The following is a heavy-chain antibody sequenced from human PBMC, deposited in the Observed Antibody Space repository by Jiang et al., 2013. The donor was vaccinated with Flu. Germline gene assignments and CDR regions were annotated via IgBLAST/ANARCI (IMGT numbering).Heavy chain of an antibody. J-gene: IGHJ3*02. CDR1: GFSFSSHA. Sequence: VQLLESGGGLVQPGGSLRLSCVASGFSFSSHAMNWVRQAPGKGLEWVSGISISGGSTNYADSVKGRFTISRDNSKNTLYLQMNSLRAEDTAVYYCAKPTGGSYRDAFVYLGPKAQWSRLF. CDR3: AKPTGGSYRDAFVY. V-gene: IGHV3-23*01. D-gene: IGHD1-26*01. CDR2: ISISGGST.